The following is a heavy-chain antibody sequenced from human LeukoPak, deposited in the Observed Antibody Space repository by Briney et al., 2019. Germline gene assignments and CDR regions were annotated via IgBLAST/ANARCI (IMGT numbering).Heavy chain of an antibody. CDR1: GFTFSSYE. Sequence: GGSLRLSCAASGFTFSSYEMNWVRQAPGKGLEWVSYISSSGSTIYYADSVKGRFTISIDNAKNSLYLQMNSLRAEDTAVYYCAELGITMIGGVWGKGTTVTISS. V-gene: IGHV3-48*03. D-gene: IGHD3-10*02. CDR2: ISSSGSTI. CDR3: AELGITMIGGV. J-gene: IGHJ6*04.